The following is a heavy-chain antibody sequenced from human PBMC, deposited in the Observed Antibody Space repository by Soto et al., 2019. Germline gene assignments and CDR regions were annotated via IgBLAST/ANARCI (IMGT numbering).Heavy chain of an antibody. D-gene: IGHD3-10*01. CDR1: GFTFSSYS. V-gene: IGHV3-21*01. Sequence: EVQLVESGGGLVKPGGSLRLSCAASGFTFSSYSMNWVRQAPGKGLEWVSSISSSGRYIYYPDSVRGRFTVSRDSAKKSLYLQMNSLTAEDSAVYYCAKSVAGDLDWFDPWGQGTLVVVSS. J-gene: IGHJ5*02. CDR2: ISSSGRYI. CDR3: AKSVAGDLDWFDP.